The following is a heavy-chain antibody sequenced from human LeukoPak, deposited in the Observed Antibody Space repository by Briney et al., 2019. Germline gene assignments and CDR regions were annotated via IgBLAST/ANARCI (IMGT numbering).Heavy chain of an antibody. CDR2: IYSGGST. D-gene: IGHD5-12*01. Sequence: GGSLTLSCAASGFTVSSNYMSWVRQAPGKGLEWVTVIYSGGSTYYADSVKGRFTISRDNSKNTLYLQMKSPRAAATAVYYCARVVVATISYYYYMDVWGKGTTVTISS. CDR1: GFTVSSNY. CDR3: ARVVVATISYYYYMDV. J-gene: IGHJ6*03. V-gene: IGHV3-66*01.